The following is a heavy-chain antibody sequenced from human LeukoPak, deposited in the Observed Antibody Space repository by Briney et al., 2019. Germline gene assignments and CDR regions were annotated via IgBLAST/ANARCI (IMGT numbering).Heavy chain of an antibody. CDR2: ISWNSGSI. D-gene: IGHD6-6*01. CDR1: GLIFDDYA. Sequence: PGGSLRLSCAASGLIFDDYAMHWVRQAPGKGLEWVSGISWNSGSIGYADSVKGRFTISRDNAKNSLYLQMNSLRAEDMALYYCAKDIYSSSSGAFDIWGQGTMVTVSS. J-gene: IGHJ3*02. V-gene: IGHV3-9*03. CDR3: AKDIYSSSSGAFDI.